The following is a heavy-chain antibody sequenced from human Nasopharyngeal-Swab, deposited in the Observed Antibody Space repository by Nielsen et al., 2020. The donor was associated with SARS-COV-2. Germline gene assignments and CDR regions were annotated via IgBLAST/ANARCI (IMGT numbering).Heavy chain of an antibody. D-gene: IGHD5-12*01. CDR3: ASSIRYSGYDLGFDY. CDR2: IYYSGST. V-gene: IGHV4-39*07. Sequence: GSLRLSCTVSGGSISSSSYYWGWIRQPPGKGLEWIGSIYYSGSTYYNLSLKSRVTISVDTSKNQFSLKLSSVTAADTAVYYCASSIRYSGYDLGFDYWGQGTLVTVSS. CDR1: GGSISSSSYY. J-gene: IGHJ4*02.